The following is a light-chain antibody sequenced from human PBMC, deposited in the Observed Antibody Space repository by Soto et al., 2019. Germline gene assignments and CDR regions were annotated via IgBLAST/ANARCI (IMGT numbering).Light chain of an antibody. Sequence: EIVMTQSPATLSVSPGERATLSCRASQSVSSNLAWYQQKPGQAPRLLIYGASTRATGIPASFSGSGSGTEFTLTIGSLQSEDFAVYYCQPYNHWPPWTFGQGTKVEIK. J-gene: IGKJ1*01. V-gene: IGKV3-15*01. CDR1: QSVSSN. CDR2: GAS. CDR3: QPYNHWPPWT.